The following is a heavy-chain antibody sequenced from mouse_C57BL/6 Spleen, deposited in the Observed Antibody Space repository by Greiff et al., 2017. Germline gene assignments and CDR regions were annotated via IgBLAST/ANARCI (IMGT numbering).Heavy chain of an antibody. CDR3: TRDDSAKSTVAHWYFDV. D-gene: IGHD1-1*01. V-gene: IGHV1-15*01. Sequence: QVQLQQSGAELVRPGASVTLSCKASGYTFTDYEMHWVKQTPVHGLEWIGAIDPETGGTAYNQKFKGKAILTADKSSSTAYMELRSLTSEDSAVYYCTRDDSAKSTVAHWYFDVWGTGTTVTVSS. CDR2: IDPETGGT. J-gene: IGHJ1*03. CDR1: GYTFTDYE.